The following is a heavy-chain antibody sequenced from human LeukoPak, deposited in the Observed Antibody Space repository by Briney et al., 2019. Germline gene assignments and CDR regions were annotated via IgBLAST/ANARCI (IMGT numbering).Heavy chain of an antibody. CDR1: GFTFSSYA. Sequence: PGGSLRLSCAASGFTFSSYAMSWVRQAPGKGLEWVSATSGSGGSTYYADSVKGRFTISRDNSKNTLYLQMNSLRAEDTAVYYCAREPMIVVVIPYFDYWGQGTLVTVSS. CDR3: AREPMIVVVIPYFDY. D-gene: IGHD3-22*01. CDR2: TSGSGGST. V-gene: IGHV3-23*01. J-gene: IGHJ4*02.